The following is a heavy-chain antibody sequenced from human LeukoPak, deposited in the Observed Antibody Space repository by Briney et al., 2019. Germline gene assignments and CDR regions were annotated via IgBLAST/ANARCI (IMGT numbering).Heavy chain of an antibody. V-gene: IGHV3-33*06. CDR2: IWSDGSNE. Sequence: GGSLRLSCAASGFTFSTYGMHWVRQPPGKGLEWVAVIWSDGSNEYYADSVKGRFTISRDNSKNTLYLQMNSLRAEDTAVYYCAKDSENGVADYWGQGALVTVSS. CDR3: AKDSENGVADY. CDR1: GFTFSTYG. D-gene: IGHD1-1*01. J-gene: IGHJ4*02.